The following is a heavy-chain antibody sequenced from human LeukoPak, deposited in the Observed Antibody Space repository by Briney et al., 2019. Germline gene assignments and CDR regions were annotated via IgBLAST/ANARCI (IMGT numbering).Heavy chain of an antibody. V-gene: IGHV1-69*01. CDR2: IIPIFGTA. D-gene: IGHD3-22*01. Sequence: SVKVSCKAPGGTFSSYAISWVRQAPGQGLEWMGGIIPIFGTANYAQKFQGRVTITADESTSTAYMELSSLRSEDTAVYYCARENYYDSSGYYLDYWGQGTLVTVSS. CDR3: ARENYYDSSGYYLDY. J-gene: IGHJ4*02. CDR1: GGTFSSYA.